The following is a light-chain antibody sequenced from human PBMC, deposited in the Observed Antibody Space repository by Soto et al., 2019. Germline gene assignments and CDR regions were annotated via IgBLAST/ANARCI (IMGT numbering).Light chain of an antibody. CDR3: QQYGSA. J-gene: IGKJ5*01. V-gene: IGKV3-20*01. CDR2: GAS. Sequence: EIVLTQSPGTLSLSPGERATLSCRASQSVSSNLAWHQQKPGQAPRLLIYGASSRATGIPDRFSGSGSGTDFTLTISRLEPEDFAVYYCQQYGSAFGQGTRLEIK. CDR1: QSVSSN.